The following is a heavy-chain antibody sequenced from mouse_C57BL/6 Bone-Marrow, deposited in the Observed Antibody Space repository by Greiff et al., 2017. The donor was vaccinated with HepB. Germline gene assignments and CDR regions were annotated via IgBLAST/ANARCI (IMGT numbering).Heavy chain of an antibody. CDR1: GYTFTSYW. D-gene: IGHD2-3*01. Sequence: VQLQQSGAELVMPGASVKLSCKASGYTFTSYWMHWVKQRPGQGLEWIGEIDPSDSYTNYNQKFKGKSTLTVDKSSSTAYMQLSSLTSEDSAVYYCARGWLLHVPPAYWGQGTLVTVSA. CDR2: IDPSDSYT. V-gene: IGHV1-69*01. CDR3: ARGWLLHVPPAY. J-gene: IGHJ3*01.